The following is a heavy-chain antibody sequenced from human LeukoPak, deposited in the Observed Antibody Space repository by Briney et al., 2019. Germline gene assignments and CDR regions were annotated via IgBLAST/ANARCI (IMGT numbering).Heavy chain of an antibody. D-gene: IGHD5-24*01. CDR2: FDPEDGEDGET. CDR1: GYSLLEVA. V-gene: IGHV1-24*01. Sequence: GASVKVSCKVSGYSLLEVAMHWVRQAPGKGLEWVGSFDPEDGEDGETRYAQKLQGRVTMTEDASTDTAYMELNSLRSEDTAVYYCAMTDRYTGRPFDYWGQGTLVTVSS. CDR3: AMTDRYTGRPFDY. J-gene: IGHJ4*02.